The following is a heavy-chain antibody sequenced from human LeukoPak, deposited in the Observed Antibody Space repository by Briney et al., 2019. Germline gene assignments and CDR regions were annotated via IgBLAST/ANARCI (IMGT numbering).Heavy chain of an antibody. J-gene: IGHJ4*02. V-gene: IGHV1-24*01. Sequence: ASVKVSCKVSGNTLTELSMHWVRQAPGKGLEWVGSFDPEDGDANYAQKFQGRVTMTEDTSTDKAYMELSSLRSEDTAVYYCAKVRVRALVGPRAFDYWGQGTLVTVSS. CDR2: FDPEDGDA. CDR3: AKVRVRALVGPRAFDY. CDR1: GNTLTELS. D-gene: IGHD1-26*01.